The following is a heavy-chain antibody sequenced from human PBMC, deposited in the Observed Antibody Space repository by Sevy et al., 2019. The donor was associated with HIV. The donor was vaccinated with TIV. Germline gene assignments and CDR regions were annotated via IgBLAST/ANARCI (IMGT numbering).Heavy chain of an antibody. D-gene: IGHD6-19*01. V-gene: IGHV3-30*18. CDR1: GFTFSSYG. Sequence: GGSLRLSCAASGFTFSSYGMHWVRQAPGKGLEGVAFISYDGSNKYYADSVKGRFTISRDNSKNTLYLQMNSLRAEDTAVYYCAKGRDSSGWYYYGMDVWCQGTTVTVSS. CDR3: AKGRDSSGWYYYGMDV. J-gene: IGHJ6*02. CDR2: ISYDGSNK.